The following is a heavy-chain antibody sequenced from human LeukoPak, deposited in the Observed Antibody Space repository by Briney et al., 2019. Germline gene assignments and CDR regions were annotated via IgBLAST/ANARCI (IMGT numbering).Heavy chain of an antibody. J-gene: IGHJ4*02. CDR1: GYTFTGYY. CDR2: INPNSGGT. V-gene: IGHV1-2*02. D-gene: IGHD4-17*01. CDR3: ARAVSGVTTSFDY. Sequence: ASVKVSCKASGYTFTGYYMHWVRQAPGQGLEWMGWINPNSGGTNYAQKFQGRVTMTRDTSISTAYVELSRLRSDDTAVYYCARAVSGVTTSFDYWGQGTLVTVSS.